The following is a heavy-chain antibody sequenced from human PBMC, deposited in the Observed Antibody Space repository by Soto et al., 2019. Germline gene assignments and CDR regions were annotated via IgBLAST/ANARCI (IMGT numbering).Heavy chain of an antibody. CDR3: ASATDRFCYVWGRNDDLAI. D-gene: IGHD3-16*01. CDR2: SRADNSHP. J-gene: IGHJ3*02. Sequence: QCQLLQAGPEVKKPWASGKVSCRAFGYRFTEFGISWVRPSPVQGLEWLGWSRADNSHPNYAKSLQGRVNVTTDTSSNTAYMELTSLTSADTAVYYCASATDRFCYVWGRNDDLAIWGQGTLVFVSS. V-gene: IGHV1-18*01. CDR1: GYRFTEFG.